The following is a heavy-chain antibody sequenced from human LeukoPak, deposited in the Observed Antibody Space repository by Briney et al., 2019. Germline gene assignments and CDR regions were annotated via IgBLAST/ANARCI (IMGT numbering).Heavy chain of an antibody. J-gene: IGHJ5*02. D-gene: IGHD6-13*01. CDR1: GFTFSSYS. CDR2: ISSSSSYI. Sequence: PGGSLRLSCAASGFTFSSYSMNWVRQAPGKGLEWVSSISSSSSYIYYADSVKGRFTISRDNAKNSLYLQMNSLRAEDTAVYYCARDNRGAAADINWFDPWGQGTLVTVSS. CDR3: ARDNRGAAADINWFDP. V-gene: IGHV3-21*01.